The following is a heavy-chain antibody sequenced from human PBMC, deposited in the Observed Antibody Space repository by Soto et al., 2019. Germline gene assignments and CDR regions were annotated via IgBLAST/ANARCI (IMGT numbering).Heavy chain of an antibody. J-gene: IGHJ4*02. CDR3: PKMEYGLYYSDY. Sequence: QVQLVESGGGLVKPGGSLRLSCAASGFTFSDYYMTWIRQAPGKGLEWVSYISNRGSPTYAESVKGRFTVSRDNARNSVYLQMSSLRAEDTAFYYCPKMEYGLYYSDYWGLGTLVTVSS. CDR1: GFTFSDYY. D-gene: IGHD2-8*01. V-gene: IGHV3-11*01. CDR2: ISNRGSP.